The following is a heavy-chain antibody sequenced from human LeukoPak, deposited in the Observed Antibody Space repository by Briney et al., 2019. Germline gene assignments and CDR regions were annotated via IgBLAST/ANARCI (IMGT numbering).Heavy chain of an antibody. Sequence: PSETLSLTCTVSGGSISSGGYYWSWIRQHPGKGLEWIGYIYYSGSTYYNPSLKSRVTISVDTSKNQFSLKLSSVTAADTAVYYCARWADSSGYYYGGNNWFDPWGQGTLVTVSS. CDR2: IYYSGST. CDR1: GGSISSGGYY. D-gene: IGHD3-22*01. J-gene: IGHJ5*02. V-gene: IGHV4-31*03. CDR3: ARWADSSGYYYGGNNWFDP.